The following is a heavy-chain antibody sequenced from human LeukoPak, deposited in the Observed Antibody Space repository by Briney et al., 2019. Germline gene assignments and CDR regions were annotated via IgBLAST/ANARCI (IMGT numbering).Heavy chain of an antibody. CDR1: GFTSRSYS. Sequence: PVGSLRLSCAASGFTSRSYSMNWVRQAPGKGLEWVSYISSSSITIYYADYVKSRFTISRDNAKNTRYLQMNSLRAEDTAVYYCARVLNSLAAAGTFVYWGQGTLVTVSS. J-gene: IGHJ4*02. V-gene: IGHV3-48*01. D-gene: IGHD6-13*01. CDR2: ISSSSITI. CDR3: ARVLNSLAAAGTFVY.